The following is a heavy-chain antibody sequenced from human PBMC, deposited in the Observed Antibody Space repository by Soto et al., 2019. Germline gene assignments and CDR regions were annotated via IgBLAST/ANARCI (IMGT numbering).Heavy chain of an antibody. CDR2: ISAHNGNT. V-gene: IGHV1-18*01. J-gene: IGHJ4*02. CDR1: GYAFTTYG. D-gene: IGHD1-1*01. Sequence: QVNLVQSGAEVKKPGASVKVSCKGSGYAFTTYGITWVRQAPGQGLEWMGWISAHNGNTNYAQKLQSRVTVTRDTSKSTAYLELRSLSCDDTAVYYCARGRYGDCWGQGALVTVSS. CDR3: ARGRYGDC.